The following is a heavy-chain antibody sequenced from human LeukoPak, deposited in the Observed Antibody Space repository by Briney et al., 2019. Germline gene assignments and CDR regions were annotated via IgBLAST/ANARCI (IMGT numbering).Heavy chain of an antibody. J-gene: IGHJ4*02. CDR1: GFTFSSYS. Sequence: GGSLRLSCAASGFTFSSYSMNWVRQAPGKGLEWGALISEDGSNKNYADSVKGRLTISRDNSKTTLYLQMNSMKPEDTAVYYCAKDALGSSGWYGDYWGQGTPVTVSS. V-gene: IGHV3-30*18. CDR3: AKDALGSSGWYGDY. CDR2: ISEDGSNK. D-gene: IGHD6-19*01.